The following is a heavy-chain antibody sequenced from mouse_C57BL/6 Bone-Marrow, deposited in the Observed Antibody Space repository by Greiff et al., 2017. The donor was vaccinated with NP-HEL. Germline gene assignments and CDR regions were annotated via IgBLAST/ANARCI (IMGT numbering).Heavy chain of an antibody. V-gene: IGHV1-80*01. CDR2: IYPGDGDT. D-gene: IGHD1-1*01. J-gene: IGHJ4*01. Sequence: VQLQQSGAELVQPGASVKISCKASGYAFSSYWMNWVKERPGKGLEWIGQIYPGDGDTKYNGKFKGKATLTADKSSSTAYMQVSSLTSEDSAVYFCARGDYGSSRFGYAMDYWGQGTSVTVSS. CDR3: ARGDYGSSRFGYAMDY. CDR1: GYAFSSYW.